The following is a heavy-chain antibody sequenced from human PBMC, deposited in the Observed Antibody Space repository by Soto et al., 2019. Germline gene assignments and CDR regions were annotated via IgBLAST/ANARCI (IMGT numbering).Heavy chain of an antibody. Sequence: EVQLLESGGGLVQPGGSLRLSCAASGFTFSSYAMSWVRQAPGKGLEWVSAISGSGGSTYYADSVKGRFTISRDNSKNTLYLQMNSLRAEDTAVYYCAKEGYFSSTSCYSHPPNWFDPWGQGTLVTVSS. D-gene: IGHD2-2*02. CDR1: GFTFSSYA. V-gene: IGHV3-23*01. J-gene: IGHJ5*02. CDR3: AKEGYFSSTSCYSHPPNWFDP. CDR2: ISGSGGST.